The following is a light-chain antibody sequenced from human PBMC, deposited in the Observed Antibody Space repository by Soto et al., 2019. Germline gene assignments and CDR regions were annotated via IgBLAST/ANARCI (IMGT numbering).Light chain of an antibody. J-gene: IGKJ5*01. CDR1: QDISNY. CDR3: QQYDNLPIT. Sequence: DIQMTQSPSSLSASVGDRVTITCQASQDISNYVHWYQQKPGKAPKLLIYDASTLETGVPSRFSVSGSETYFTFPISSLQPEDIATYYCQQYDNLPITFGQGTRLDIK. CDR2: DAS. V-gene: IGKV1-33*01.